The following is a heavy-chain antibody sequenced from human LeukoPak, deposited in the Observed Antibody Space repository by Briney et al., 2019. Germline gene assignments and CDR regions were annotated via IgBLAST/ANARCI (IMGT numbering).Heavy chain of an antibody. CDR2: IYTSGST. CDR3: AREVLLWFGELLQYFDY. V-gene: IGHV4-4*07. CDR1: GGSISSYY. D-gene: IGHD3-10*01. J-gene: IGHJ4*02. Sequence: SETLSLTCTVSGGSISSYYWSWIRQPAGKGLEWIGRIYTSGSTNYNPSLKSRVTMSVDTSKNQFSLKLSSVTAADTAVYYCAREVLLWFGELLQYFDYWGQGTLVTVSS.